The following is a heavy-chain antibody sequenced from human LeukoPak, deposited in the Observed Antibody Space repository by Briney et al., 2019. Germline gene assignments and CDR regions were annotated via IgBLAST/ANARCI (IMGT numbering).Heavy chain of an antibody. J-gene: IGHJ4*02. Sequence: GGSLRLSCAASGFTFSSYDLNWVRQAPGKGLEWVANVKHDGSEKYYVDSVKGRFTISRDNAKKSLYLQMNSLRAEDTAVYYCVRDRAYSFDYWGQGILVTVSS. CDR2: VKHDGSEK. CDR1: GFTFSSYD. CDR3: VRDRAYSFDY. D-gene: IGHD2-21*01. V-gene: IGHV3-7*01.